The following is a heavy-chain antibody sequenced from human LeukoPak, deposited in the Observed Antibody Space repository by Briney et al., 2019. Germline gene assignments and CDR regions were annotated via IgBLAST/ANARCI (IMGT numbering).Heavy chain of an antibody. CDR3: AEDLNYYDSSGYPDY. J-gene: IGHJ4*02. CDR1: GFTFSSYA. D-gene: IGHD3-22*01. CDR2: ISGSGGST. V-gene: IGHV3-23*01. Sequence: GGSLRLSCEASGFTFSSYAMSWVRQAPGKGLEWVSAISGSGGSTYYADSVKGRFTISRDNSKNTLYLQMNSLRAEDTAVYYYAEDLNYYDSSGYPDYWGQGTLVTVPS.